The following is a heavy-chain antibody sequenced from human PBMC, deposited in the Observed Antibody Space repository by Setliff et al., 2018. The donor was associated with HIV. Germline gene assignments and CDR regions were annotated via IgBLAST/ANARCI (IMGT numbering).Heavy chain of an antibody. Sequence: SETLSLTCTVSGGSISSGSYYWSWIRQPAGKGLEWIGRIYTSGSTNYNPSLKSRVTISVDTSKNQFSLKLRSVTAADTAVYYCARHSPSDYWGQGTLVTVSS. CDR3: ARHSPSDY. CDR2: IYTSGST. J-gene: IGHJ4*02. V-gene: IGHV4-61*02. CDR1: GGSISSGSYY.